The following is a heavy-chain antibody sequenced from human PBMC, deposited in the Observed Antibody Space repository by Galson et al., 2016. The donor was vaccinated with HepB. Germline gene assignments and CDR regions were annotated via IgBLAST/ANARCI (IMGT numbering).Heavy chain of an antibody. Sequence: PALVKPTQTLTLTCTLSGVSLSSGEVGVGWIRQPPGKALEWLALIYWDDDKRYSPSLKSRLTITKDTSKNQVILTMTNMDPVDTATYFCAPYDSSVHIAFDIWGQGTMVTVSS. J-gene: IGHJ3*02. D-gene: IGHD3-22*01. CDR3: APYDSSVHIAFDI. CDR2: IYWDDDK. V-gene: IGHV2-5*02. CDR1: GVSLSSGEVG.